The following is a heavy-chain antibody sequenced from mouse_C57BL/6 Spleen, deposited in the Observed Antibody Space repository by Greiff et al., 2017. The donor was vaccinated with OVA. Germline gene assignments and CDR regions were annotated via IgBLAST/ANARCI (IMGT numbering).Heavy chain of an antibody. V-gene: IGHV1-55*01. CDR3: VRAYYGNYYFDY. J-gene: IGHJ2*01. Sequence: QVQLQQPGAELVKPGASVKMSCKASGYTFTSYWITWVKQRPGQGLEWIGDIYPGSGSTNYNEKLKSKATMTVDTSSSTAYMQLSSLTSEDSAVYYCVRAYYGNYYFDYWGQGTTLTVSS. CDR1: GYTFTSYW. D-gene: IGHD2-10*01. CDR2: IYPGSGST.